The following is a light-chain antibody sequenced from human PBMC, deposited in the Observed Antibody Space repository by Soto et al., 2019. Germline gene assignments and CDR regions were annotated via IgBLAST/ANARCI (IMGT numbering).Light chain of an antibody. CDR3: QQYNNWPIFT. CDR2: GAS. V-gene: IGKV3-15*01. J-gene: IGKJ3*01. CDR1: QSVSSN. Sequence: IVMTQSPATLSVSPGERATLSCRASQSVSSNLAWYQQKPCQAPRLLIYGASTRATCIPARFSGRGSGTEFTLTISSLQSEDFAAYYCQQYNNWPIFTFGPGTKVDIK.